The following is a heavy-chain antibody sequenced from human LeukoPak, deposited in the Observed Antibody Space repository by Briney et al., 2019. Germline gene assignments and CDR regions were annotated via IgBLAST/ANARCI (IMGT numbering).Heavy chain of an antibody. Sequence: RGSLRLSCAASGFTFSSYAMHWVRQAPGKGLEWVAVISYDGSNKYYADSVKGRFTISRDNSKNTLYLQMNSLRAEDTAVYYCARDQGSSANHYFDYWGQGTLVTVSS. D-gene: IGHD6-6*01. J-gene: IGHJ4*02. CDR2: ISYDGSNK. CDR3: ARDQGSSANHYFDY. CDR1: GFTFSSYA. V-gene: IGHV3-30-3*01.